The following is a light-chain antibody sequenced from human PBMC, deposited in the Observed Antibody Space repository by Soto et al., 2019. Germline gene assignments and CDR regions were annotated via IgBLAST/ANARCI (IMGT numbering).Light chain of an antibody. V-gene: IGKV3-20*01. CDR3: QQYGSTPKT. Sequence: IALTQSPGTLSLSPGERATLSCRASDSLSITFLGWYQHKPAQAPRLLIYGGSSRATGVPARFSGSGSGTDFTLTISRLEDEDFAVYYCQQYGSTPKTFGQGTKLEIK. CDR2: GGS. J-gene: IGKJ2*01. CDR1: DSLSITF.